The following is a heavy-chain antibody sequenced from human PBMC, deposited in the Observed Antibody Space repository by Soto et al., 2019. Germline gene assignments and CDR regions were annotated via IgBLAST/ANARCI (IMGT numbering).Heavy chain of an antibody. CDR2: IYYSGST. CDR3: ASLYGSGSYYNPYYYYYYGMDV. CDR1: GGSISSSSYY. D-gene: IGHD3-10*01. V-gene: IGHV4-39*01. Sequence: PSETLSLTCTVSGGSISSSSYYWGWIRQPPGKGLEWIGSIYYSGSTYYNPSLKSRVTISVDTSKNQFSLKLSSVTAADTAVYYCASLYGSGSYYNPYYYYYYGMDVWGQGTTVTV. J-gene: IGHJ6*02.